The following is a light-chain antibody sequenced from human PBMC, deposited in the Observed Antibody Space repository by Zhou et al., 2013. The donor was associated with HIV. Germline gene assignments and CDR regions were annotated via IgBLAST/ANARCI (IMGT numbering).Light chain of an antibody. CDR1: QSVLYSSNNKDY. Sequence: DIVMTQSPDSLAVSLGERATINCKSSQSVLYSSNNKDYLAWYQQKPGQPPKLLIYWASIRESGVPDRFSGSGSGTDFTLTISSLQAEDVAVYYCQQYYSPPVAFGHGTKVEVK. CDR2: WAS. V-gene: IGKV4-1*01. J-gene: IGKJ1*01. CDR3: QQYYSPPVA.